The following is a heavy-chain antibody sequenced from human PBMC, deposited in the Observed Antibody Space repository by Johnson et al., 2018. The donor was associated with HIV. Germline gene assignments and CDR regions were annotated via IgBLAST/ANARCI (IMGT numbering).Heavy chain of an antibody. D-gene: IGHD2-2*01. Sequence: MQLVESGGGLVKPGGSLRLSCAASGFTFSDYYMSWIRQAPGKGLEWVSVIYSGGSTYYADSVKGRFTISRDNSKNTLYVQMNSLRAEDTAVYYCARGIQPDAFDIWGQGTMVTVSS. J-gene: IGHJ3*02. CDR1: GFTFSDYY. CDR3: ARGIQPDAFDI. V-gene: IGHV3-66*01. CDR2: IYSGGST.